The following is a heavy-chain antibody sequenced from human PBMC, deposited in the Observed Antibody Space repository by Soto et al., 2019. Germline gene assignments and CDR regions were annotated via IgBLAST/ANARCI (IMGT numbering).Heavy chain of an antibody. D-gene: IGHD4-4*01. CDR2: IIATFVTA. CDR1: GVTFSNYG. Sequence: QVQLVPYGAEVKKPGASVKVSCKTSGVTFSNYGFCWVRQARGQGLEWMGGIIATFVTADYPQKFQDRVPISSDISTSTIYIELSSLRSYATAVYYCVRAGDVAALYSKSYFHYWGPGTQVTVSS. V-gene: IGHV1-69*06. CDR3: VRAGDVAALYSKSYFHY. J-gene: IGHJ4*02.